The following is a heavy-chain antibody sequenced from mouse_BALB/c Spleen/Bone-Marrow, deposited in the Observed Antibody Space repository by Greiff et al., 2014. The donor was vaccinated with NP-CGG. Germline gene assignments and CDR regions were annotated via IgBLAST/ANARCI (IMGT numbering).Heavy chain of an antibody. CDR3: ARSRNFDY. Sequence: VQLQQSGPELVKPGASVKMSCKASGYTFTDYYMKWVKQSHGKNLEWIGDINPNNGDTFYNQKFKVKATLTVDKSSSTAYMQLNSLTSEDSAVYYCARSRNFDYWGQGTTLTVSS. CDR1: GYTFTDYY. V-gene: IGHV1-26*01. D-gene: IGHD3-3*01. J-gene: IGHJ2*01. CDR2: INPNNGDT.